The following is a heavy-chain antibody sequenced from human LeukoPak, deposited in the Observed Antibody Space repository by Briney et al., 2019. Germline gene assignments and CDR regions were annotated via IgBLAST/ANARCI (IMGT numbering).Heavy chain of an antibody. D-gene: IGHD3-3*01. J-gene: IGHJ6*02. CDR1: VGTFSSYA. CDR2: IIPIFGTA. V-gene: IGHV1-69*05. Sequence: ASVKVSCKASVGTFSSYAISWVRQAPGQGLEWMGGIIPIFGTANYAQKFQGRVTMTTDTSTSTAYMELRSLRSDDTAVYYCARGLQDRITIFGVVIIRYYYYGMDVWGQGTTVTVSS. CDR3: ARGLQDRITIFGVVIIRYYYYGMDV.